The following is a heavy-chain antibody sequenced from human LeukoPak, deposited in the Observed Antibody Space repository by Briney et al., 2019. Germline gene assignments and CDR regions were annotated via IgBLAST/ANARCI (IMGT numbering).Heavy chain of an antibody. Sequence: SETLSLTCTVSGGSVSSGSYYWSWIRQPPGKGLEWIGYIYYSGSTNYNPSLKSRVTISVDTSKNQFSLKLSSVTAADTAVYYCARDDSSSSFDYWGQGTLVTVS. V-gene: IGHV4-61*01. CDR2: IYYSGST. CDR3: ARDDSSSSFDY. CDR1: GGSVSSGSYY. J-gene: IGHJ4*02. D-gene: IGHD6-6*01.